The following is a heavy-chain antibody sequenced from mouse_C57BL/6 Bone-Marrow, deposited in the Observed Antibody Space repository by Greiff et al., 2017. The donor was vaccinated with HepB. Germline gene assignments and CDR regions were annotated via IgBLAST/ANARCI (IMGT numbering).Heavy chain of an antibody. CDR2: ISYDGSN. CDR1: GYSITSGYY. D-gene: IGHD2-1*01. CDR3: ARDIYYGAY. V-gene: IGHV3-6*01. J-gene: IGHJ3*01. Sequence: EVQLVESGPGLVKPSQSLSLTCSVTGYSITSGYYWNWIRQFPGNKLEWMGYISYDGSNNYNPSLKNRISITRDTSKNQFFLKLNSVTTEDTATYYCARDIYYGAYWGQGTLVTVSA.